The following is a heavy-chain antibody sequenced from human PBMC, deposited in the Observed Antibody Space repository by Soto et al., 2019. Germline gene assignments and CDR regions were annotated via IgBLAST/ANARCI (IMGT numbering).Heavy chain of an antibody. J-gene: IGHJ4*02. V-gene: IGHV3-7*05. CDR3: ATDILDF. CDR2: INQNGSER. Sequence: DVELVESGGGLVQPGGSLRLSCAATGFMFSSYWMTWVRQAPGKGLEWVANINQNGSERYYVDSVEGRFTISRDNAKNPVFLQMENLRVEDTAMYYCATDILDFWGQGTLVTVSS. D-gene: IGHD3-9*01. CDR1: GFMFSSYW.